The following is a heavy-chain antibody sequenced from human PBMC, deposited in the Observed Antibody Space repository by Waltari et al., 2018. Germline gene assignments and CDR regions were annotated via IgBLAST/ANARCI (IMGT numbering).Heavy chain of an antibody. D-gene: IGHD3-3*01. CDR2: IYHSGRP. CDR3: ARHGTRITMTSSFHY. J-gene: IGHJ4*02. V-gene: IGHV4-38-2*01. Sequence: QVQLQESGPGLVKPSETLSLTCVVSGYSISSGYYWGWIRQPPGKGLERIGIIYHSGRPYYNPSHKSRVTMSIDTSRNQFSLKLTSVTAADTAVYYCARHGTRITMTSSFHYWGQGTLVTVSS. CDR1: GYSISSGYY.